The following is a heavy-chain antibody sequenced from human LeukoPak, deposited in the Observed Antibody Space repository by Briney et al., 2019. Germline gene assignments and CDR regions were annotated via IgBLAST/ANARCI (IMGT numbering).Heavy chain of an antibody. Sequence: GGSLRLSCAASGFTFSSYEMNWVRQAPGKGLEWVSYISSSSSTIYYADSVKGRFTISRDNAKNSLYLQMNSLRAEDTAVYYCAYSSSWVHDYWGQGTLVTVSS. V-gene: IGHV3-48*03. CDR2: ISSSSSTI. D-gene: IGHD6-13*01. J-gene: IGHJ4*02. CDR1: GFTFSSYE. CDR3: AYSSSWVHDY.